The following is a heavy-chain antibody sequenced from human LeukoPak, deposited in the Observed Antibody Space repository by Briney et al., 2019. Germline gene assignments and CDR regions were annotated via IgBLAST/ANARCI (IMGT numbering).Heavy chain of an antibody. Sequence: PGRSLRLSCAASGFTFDDYAMHWVRQAPGKGLEWVSGISWNSGSIGYADSVKGRFTISRDNAKNSLYLQMNSLRAEDTALYYCAKDISVGYYGSGSYYNGFDYWGQGTLVTVSS. CDR3: AKDISVGYYGSGSYYNGFDY. D-gene: IGHD3-10*01. CDR1: GFTFDDYA. J-gene: IGHJ4*02. CDR2: ISWNSGSI. V-gene: IGHV3-9*01.